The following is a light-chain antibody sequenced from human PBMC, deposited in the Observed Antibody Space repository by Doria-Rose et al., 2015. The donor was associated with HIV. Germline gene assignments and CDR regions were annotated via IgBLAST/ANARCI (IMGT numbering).Light chain of an antibody. CDR1: QSFSSTY. CDR2: DGS. Sequence: TQSSGTLPLSPGERATLSCRASQSFSSTYLAWYQQKPGQAPSLLIYDGSTRATGIPDRFSASGSGTDFTLTIDRLEPEDFALYYCHQYGTSWTFGQGTKVEI. CDR3: HQYGTSWT. J-gene: IGKJ1*01. V-gene: IGKV3-20*01.